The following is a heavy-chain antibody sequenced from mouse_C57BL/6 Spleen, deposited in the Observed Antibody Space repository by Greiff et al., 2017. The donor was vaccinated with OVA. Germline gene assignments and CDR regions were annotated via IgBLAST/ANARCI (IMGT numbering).Heavy chain of an antibody. V-gene: IGHV1-81*01. J-gene: IGHJ2*01. CDR2: IYPRRGNT. CDR3: ARWEPYYFYY. CDR1: GYTFTSYG. D-gene: IGHD4-1*01. Sequence: VQLQQSGAELARPGASVKLSCKASGYTFTSYGISWVKQRTGQGLEWIGEIYPRRGNTYYNEKFNGKATLTADKSSSTAYMELRSLTSEDAAVYFCARWEPYYFYYWGQGTTLTVSS.